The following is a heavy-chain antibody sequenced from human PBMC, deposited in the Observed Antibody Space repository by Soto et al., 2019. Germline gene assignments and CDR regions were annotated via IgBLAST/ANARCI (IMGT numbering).Heavy chain of an antibody. CDR2: IHYSGST. D-gene: IGHD3-10*01. CDR1: GGSISTDGHY. J-gene: IGHJ4*02. V-gene: IGHV4-31*03. CDR3: ARDSRGYYFDY. Sequence: SETLSLTCTVSGGSISTDGHYWSWIRQHPGKDLEWIGYIHYSGSTYYNPSLKSRVVISVDTSKSQYFLSLYSATAADTALYYCARDSRGYYFDYWGQGALVTVSS.